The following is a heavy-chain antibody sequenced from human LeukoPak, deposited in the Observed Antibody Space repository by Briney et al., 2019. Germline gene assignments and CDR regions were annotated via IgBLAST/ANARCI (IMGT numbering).Heavy chain of an antibody. CDR2: FDPEDGET. CDR3: ATLRGFGVDYYFDY. V-gene: IGHV1-24*01. CDR1: GYTLTELS. J-gene: IGHJ4*02. D-gene: IGHD3-3*01. Sequence: ASVKVSCKVSGYTLTELSMHWVRQAPGKGLEWMGGFDPEDGETIYAQKFQDRATMTEDTSTDTAYMELSSLRSEDTAVYYCATLRGFGVDYYFDYWGQGTLVTVSS.